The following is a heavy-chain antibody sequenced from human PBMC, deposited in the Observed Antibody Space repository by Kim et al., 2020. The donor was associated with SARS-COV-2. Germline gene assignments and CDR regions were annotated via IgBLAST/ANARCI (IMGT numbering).Heavy chain of an antibody. CDR2: IISSIRTI. CDR3: ARGVYGDYYFDY. D-gene: IGHD4-17*01. Sequence: GGSLRLSCAASGFTFSTYSMNWVRQAPGKGLEWVSYIISSIRTIYYADSVKGRFTISRDNAKNSLYLQMNSLRDEDTAVYYCARGVYGDYYFDYWGQGTLVTVSS. CDR1: GFTFSTYS. J-gene: IGHJ4*02. V-gene: IGHV3-48*02.